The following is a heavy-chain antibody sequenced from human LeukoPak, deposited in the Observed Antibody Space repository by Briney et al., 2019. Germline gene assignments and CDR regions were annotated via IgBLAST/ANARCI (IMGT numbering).Heavy chain of an antibody. CDR3: AKGNDYVWGSYRYLDY. V-gene: IGHV4-59*01. D-gene: IGHD3-16*02. Sequence: SETLSLTCTVSGGSISSYYWSWIRQPPGKGLEWIGYIYYSGSTNYNPSLKSRVTISVDTSKNQFSLKLSSVTAADTAVYYCAKGNDYVWGSYRYLDYWGQGTLVTVSS. J-gene: IGHJ4*02. CDR1: GGSISSYY. CDR2: IYYSGST.